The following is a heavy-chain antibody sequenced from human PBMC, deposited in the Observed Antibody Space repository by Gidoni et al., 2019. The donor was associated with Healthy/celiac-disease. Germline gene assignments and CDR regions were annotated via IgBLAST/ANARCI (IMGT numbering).Heavy chain of an antibody. V-gene: IGHV4-34*01. CDR1: GGSFSGYY. Sequence: QVQLQQWGAGLLKPSETLSLTCAVYGGSFSGYYWSWNRQPQGKGLEWIGEINHSGSTNYNPSLKSRVTISVDTSKNQFSLKLSSVTAADTAVYYCARQRYYYDSSGYYFRPDYYYYGMDVWGQGTTVTVSS. D-gene: IGHD3-22*01. J-gene: IGHJ6*02. CDR2: INHSGST. CDR3: ARQRYYYDSSGYYFRPDYYYYGMDV.